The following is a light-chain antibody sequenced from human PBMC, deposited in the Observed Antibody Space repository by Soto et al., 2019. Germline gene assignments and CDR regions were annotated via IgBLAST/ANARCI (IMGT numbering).Light chain of an antibody. Sequence: SYVLAQPPSVSVAPGQAARITCGGNNIGTQRVHWYQQRPGQAPVLVVYDNSDRPSGIPERFSGSTSGNTATLIISRVEAGDEADYYCQVWDSRSDHYVFGSGTKLTV. J-gene: IGLJ1*01. CDR2: DNS. CDR3: QVWDSRSDHYV. V-gene: IGLV3-21*02. CDR1: NIGTQR.